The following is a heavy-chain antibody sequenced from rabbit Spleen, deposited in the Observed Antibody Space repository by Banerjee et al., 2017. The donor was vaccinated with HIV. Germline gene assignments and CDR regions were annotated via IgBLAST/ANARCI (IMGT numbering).Heavy chain of an antibody. V-gene: IGHV1S47*01. J-gene: IGHJ4*01. CDR2: IDPLFGTT. CDR3: ARNFDL. CDR1: GFDFSSYG. Sequence: QEQLMESGGGLVQPGGSLKLSCKASGFDFSSYGVSWVRQAPGKGLEWIGYIDPLFGTTYYANWVNGRFTISSHNAQNTLYLQLNSLTAADTATYFCARNFDLWGPGTLVTVS.